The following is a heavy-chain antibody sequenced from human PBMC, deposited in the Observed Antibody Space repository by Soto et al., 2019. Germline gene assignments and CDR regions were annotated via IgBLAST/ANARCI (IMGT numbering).Heavy chain of an antibody. CDR3: ARDSRPLYDFWSGYYSRSAPYWSDP. CDR1: GFTFSSYG. Sequence: GGSLRLSCAASGFTFSSYGMHWVRQAPGKGLEWVAVIWYDGSNKYYADSVKGRFTISRDNSKNTLYLQMNSLRAEDTAVYYCARDSRPLYDFWSGYYSRSAPYWSDPWGQGTLVTVSS. V-gene: IGHV3-33*01. CDR2: IWYDGSNK. D-gene: IGHD3-3*01. J-gene: IGHJ5*02.